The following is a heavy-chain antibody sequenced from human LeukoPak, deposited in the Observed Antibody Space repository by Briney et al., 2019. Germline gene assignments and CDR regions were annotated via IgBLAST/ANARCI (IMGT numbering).Heavy chain of an antibody. D-gene: IGHD4-11*01. CDR3: AKDRLTTVTTFFSQFDS. Sequence: PGGSLRLSCAASGFTFSNYAMHWVRQAPGKGLEWVSGITGSGDKTYYTDSLKGRFTISRDNSKNTLFLQISSLRADDTAVYYCAKDRLTTVTTFFSQFDSWGQGTLVTVSS. CDR1: GFTFSNYA. V-gene: IGHV3-23*01. CDR2: ITGSGDKT. J-gene: IGHJ4*02.